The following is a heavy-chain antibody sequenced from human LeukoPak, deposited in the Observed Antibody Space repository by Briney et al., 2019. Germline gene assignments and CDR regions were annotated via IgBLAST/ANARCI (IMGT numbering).Heavy chain of an antibody. CDR2: ISSSSSYI. CDR1: GFTFSSYS. J-gene: IGHJ4*02. D-gene: IGHD2-15*01. V-gene: IGHV3-21*01. CDR3: ASLEIGIWVDY. Sequence: GGSLRLSCAASGFTFSSYSMNWVRKAPGKGLAWVSSISSSSSYIYYADSVKGRFTISRDNAKNSLYLQMNSLRAEDTAVYYCASLEIGIWVDYWGQGTLVTVSS.